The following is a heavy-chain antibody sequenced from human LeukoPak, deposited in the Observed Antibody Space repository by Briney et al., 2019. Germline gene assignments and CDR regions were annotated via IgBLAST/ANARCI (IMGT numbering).Heavy chain of an antibody. CDR2: IYHSGST. V-gene: IGHV4-38-2*01. CDR3: ALALADFDY. J-gene: IGHJ4*02. Sequence: PSETLSLTCAVSGYSISSGYYWGWIRQPPGKGLEWIGSIYHSGSTYYNPSLKSRVTISVDTSKNQFSLKLSSVTAAGTAVYYCALALADFDYWGQGTLVTVSS. CDR1: GYSISSGYY. D-gene: IGHD3-16*01.